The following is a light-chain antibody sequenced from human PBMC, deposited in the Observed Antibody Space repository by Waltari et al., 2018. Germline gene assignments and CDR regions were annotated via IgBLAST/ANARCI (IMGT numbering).Light chain of an antibody. J-gene: IGKJ1*01. CDR3: QQYGNSPWT. Sequence: EIVLTQSPGTLSLSPGERATLSCRARQSVRSSYLACNQQKPGQAPTLLIHDASRRATGIPDRFSGSGSGTDFTLTITGLEPEDFAVYYCQQYGNSPWTFAQGTKVEIK. CDR1: QSVRSSY. V-gene: IGKV3-20*01. CDR2: DAS.